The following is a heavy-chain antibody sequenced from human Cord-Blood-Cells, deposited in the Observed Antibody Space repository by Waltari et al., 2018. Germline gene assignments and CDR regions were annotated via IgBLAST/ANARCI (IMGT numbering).Heavy chain of an antibody. CDR2: CDPEDGEA. J-gene: IGHJ6*02. D-gene: IGHD6-19*01. V-gene: IGHV1-24*01. CDR3: ATGARSVVPHPLASSMDV. CDR1: GYTLTELS. Sequence: QVQLVQSGAEVKKPGASVKVSCKVSGYTLTELSMHWVRQAPGKGLEWMGGCDPEDGEAIYAQKFQCRVTMTEDTSTDTAYMELSSLRSEDTAVYYCATGARSVVPHPLASSMDVWGQGTMVTVSS.